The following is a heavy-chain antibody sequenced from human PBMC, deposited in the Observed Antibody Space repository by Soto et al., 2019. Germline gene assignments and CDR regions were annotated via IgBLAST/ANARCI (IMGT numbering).Heavy chain of an antibody. CDR2: LYSAGRI. J-gene: IGHJ6*03. V-gene: IGHV3-66*01. CDR1: GFTVSSKY. Sequence: EVQAVESGGGLVQPGGSLRLSCAASGFTVSSKYMGWVRQGPGKGLECVSVLYSAGRIHYADSVKGRFTISRDNCGTTLYREKYSLRVEDKTVCYSAGYYGAGCNYYFFDVWGKGTMVTVSS. CDR3: AGYYGAGCNYYFFDV. D-gene: IGHD3-10*01.